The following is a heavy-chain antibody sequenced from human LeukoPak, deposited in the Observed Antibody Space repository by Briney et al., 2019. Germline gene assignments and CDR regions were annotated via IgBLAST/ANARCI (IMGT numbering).Heavy chain of an antibody. CDR1: GGFINSYY. CDR2: VYTSGIT. D-gene: IGHD3-9*01. Sequence: SETLSLTCTVSGGFINSYYWSWIRQPAGKGLEWIGRVYTSGITNYNPSLKSRITMSVDTSKNQFSLKLTSVTAADTAVYYCARHNGFDRGYYYYMDVWGKGTTVIVSS. V-gene: IGHV4-4*07. CDR3: ARHNGFDRGYYYYMDV. J-gene: IGHJ6*03.